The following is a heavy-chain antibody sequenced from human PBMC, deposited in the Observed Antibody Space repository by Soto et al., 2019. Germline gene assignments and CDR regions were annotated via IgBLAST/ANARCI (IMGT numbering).Heavy chain of an antibody. Sequence: ASVKVSCKASGYTFTSYGISWVRQAPGQGLEWMGWISAYNGNTNYAQKLQGRVTMTTDTSTSTAYMELRSLRSDDTAVYYCARVKCSSTSCYGDFDYWGQGTLVTVSS. V-gene: IGHV1-18*01. CDR1: GYTFTSYG. D-gene: IGHD2-2*01. CDR2: ISAYNGNT. CDR3: ARVKCSSTSCYGDFDY. J-gene: IGHJ4*02.